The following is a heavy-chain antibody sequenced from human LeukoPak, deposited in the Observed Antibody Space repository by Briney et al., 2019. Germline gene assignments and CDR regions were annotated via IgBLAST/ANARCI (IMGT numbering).Heavy chain of an antibody. D-gene: IGHD6-19*01. Sequence: PSETLSLTCTVSGGSISSYYWSWIRQPPGKGLEWIGYIYYSGSTNYNPSLKSRVTISVDTSKNQFSLKLSSVTAADTAVYYCARMGSSGWYVDAFDIWGQGTMVTVSS. CDR2: IYYSGST. J-gene: IGHJ3*02. CDR1: GGSISSYY. V-gene: IGHV4-59*01. CDR3: ARMGSSGWYVDAFDI.